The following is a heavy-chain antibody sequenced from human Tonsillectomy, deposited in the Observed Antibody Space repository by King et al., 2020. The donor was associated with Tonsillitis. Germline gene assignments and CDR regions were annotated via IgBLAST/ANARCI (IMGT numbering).Heavy chain of an antibody. Sequence: QLVQSGSELKKPGASVKVSCKASGYTFTNYAMNWVRQAPGQGLEWMGWINTNTGNPTYAQGFTGRFVFSLDTSVSTAYLQISSLKAEDTAMYYCARDNYNSDYWYFDLWGRCTLVTVSS. CDR1: GYTFTNYA. J-gene: IGHJ2*01. V-gene: IGHV7-4-1*02. D-gene: IGHD5-24*01. CDR2: INTNTGNP. CDR3: ARDNYNSDYWYFDL.